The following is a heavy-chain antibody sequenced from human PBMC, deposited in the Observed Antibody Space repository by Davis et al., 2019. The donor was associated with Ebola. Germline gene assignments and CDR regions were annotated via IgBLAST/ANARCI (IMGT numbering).Heavy chain of an antibody. D-gene: IGHD1-26*01. V-gene: IGHV1-8*01. J-gene: IGHJ6*02. CDR2: MNPNSGNT. Sequence: ASVKVSCKASGYTFTSYDINWVRQATGQGLEWMGWMNPNSGNTGYAQKFQGRVTMTRNTSISTAYMELSSLRSEDTAVYYCARGGKYEYGIVFYYYGMDVWGQGTTVTVSS. CDR3: ARGGKYEYGIVFYYYGMDV. CDR1: GYTFTSYD.